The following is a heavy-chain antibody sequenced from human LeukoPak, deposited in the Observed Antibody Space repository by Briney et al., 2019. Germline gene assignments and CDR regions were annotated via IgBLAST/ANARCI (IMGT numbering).Heavy chain of an antibody. V-gene: IGHV4-34*01. D-gene: IGHD6-6*01. J-gene: IGHJ3*02. CDR3: ARGSLIAARPAVDI. CDR1: GGSFSGYY. CDR2: INHSGST. Sequence: HSETLSLTCAVYGGSFSGYYWSWIRQPPGKGLEWIGEINHSGSTNYNPSLKSRVTISVDTSKNQFSLKLSSVTAADTAVYYCARGSLIAARPAVDIWGQGTMVTVSS.